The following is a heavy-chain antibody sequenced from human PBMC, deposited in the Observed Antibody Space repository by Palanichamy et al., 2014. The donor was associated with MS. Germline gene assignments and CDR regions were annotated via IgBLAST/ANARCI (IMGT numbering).Heavy chain of an antibody. J-gene: IGHJ4*02. V-gene: IGHV3-23*01. CDR1: GFTFSGFT. Sequence: EVQLLESGGDLVQPGGSLRLSCAASGFTFSGFTMGWVRQAPGKGLEWVSDINNSGSRTYYAESAKGRFTISRDNSKNTLFLQMSSLRAEDTALYYCAKAMSGGSSYDYWGRGTLVSVSS. CDR2: INNSGSRT. CDR3: AKAMSGGSSYDY. D-gene: IGHD2-15*01.